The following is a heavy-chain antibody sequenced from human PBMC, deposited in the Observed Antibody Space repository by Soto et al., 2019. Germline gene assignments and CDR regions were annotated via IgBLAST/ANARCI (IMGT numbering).Heavy chain of an antibody. CDR3: AKDSLKYYYDSSGYGD. V-gene: IGHV3-23*04. J-gene: IGHJ4*02. CDR2: ISGSGGST. CDR1: GFTFSSYA. Sequence: EVQLVESGGGLVKPGGSLRLSCAASGFTFSSYAMSWVRQAPGKGLEWVSAISGSGGSTYYADSVKGRFTISRDNSKNTLYLQMNSLRAEDTAVYYCAKDSLKYYYDSSGYGDWGQGTLVTVSS. D-gene: IGHD3-22*01.